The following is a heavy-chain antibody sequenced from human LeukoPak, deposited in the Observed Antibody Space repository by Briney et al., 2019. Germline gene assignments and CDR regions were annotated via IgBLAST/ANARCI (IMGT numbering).Heavy chain of an antibody. CDR1: GYSFTSYW. CDR3: ARHVTTASAARGFDI. Sequence: GESLKISCKGSGYSFTSYWVAWVRQMPGKGLEWMGIFYPRDSDTRYSPSFQGQVTISADKSINTAYLQWSGLKASDTAVYYCARHVTTASAARGFDIWGQGTMVTVSS. J-gene: IGHJ3*02. CDR2: FYPRDSDT. V-gene: IGHV5-51*01. D-gene: IGHD1-14*01.